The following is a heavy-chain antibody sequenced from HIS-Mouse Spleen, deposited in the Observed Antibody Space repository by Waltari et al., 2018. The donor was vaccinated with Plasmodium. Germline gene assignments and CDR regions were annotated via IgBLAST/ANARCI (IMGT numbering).Heavy chain of an antibody. J-gene: IGHJ3*02. V-gene: IGHV4-31*03. CDR2: IYYSGIT. CDR3: ARVSPPANWGALNAFDI. Sequence: QVQLQESGPGLVKPSQTLSLTCTVSGGSISSGGYYWSWIRQHPGKGLEGIWYIYYSGITYDNPSLKSRVTISVDTSKNQFSLKLSSVTASDTAVYYCARVSPPANWGALNAFDIWGQGTMVTVSS. D-gene: IGHD7-27*01. CDR1: GGSISSGGYY.